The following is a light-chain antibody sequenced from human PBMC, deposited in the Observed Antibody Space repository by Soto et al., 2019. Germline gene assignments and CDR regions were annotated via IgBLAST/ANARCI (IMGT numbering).Light chain of an antibody. J-gene: IGKJ5*01. CDR3: QQRSNWPT. V-gene: IGKV3-11*01. CDR2: DAS. CDR1: QSISFY. Sequence: EILLTQSPSTLSLSPGERATLSCRASQSISFYLTWYQHKPGQAPRLLIYDASNRATGIPARLSGSGYGTDFTLTISSLEPEDFAVYYCQQRSNWPTFGQGTRLEIK.